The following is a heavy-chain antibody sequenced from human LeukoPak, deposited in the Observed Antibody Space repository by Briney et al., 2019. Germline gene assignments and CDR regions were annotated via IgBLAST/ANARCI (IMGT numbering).Heavy chain of an antibody. CDR1: GFTFSSYG. CDR2: IWYDGSNK. J-gene: IGHJ5*02. Sequence: PGGSLRLSCAASGFTFSSYGMHWVRQAPGKGLEWVAVIWYDGSNKYYADSVKGRFTISRNNSKNTLYLQMNSLRAEDTAVYYCARGGYDILTGLANWFDPWGQGTLVTVSS. CDR3: ARGGYDILTGLANWFDP. V-gene: IGHV3-33*01. D-gene: IGHD3-9*01.